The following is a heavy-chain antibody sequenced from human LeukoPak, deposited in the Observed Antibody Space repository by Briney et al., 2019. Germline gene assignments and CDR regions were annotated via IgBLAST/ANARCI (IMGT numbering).Heavy chain of an antibody. CDR3: ASWAGLNTGTWHFGPFDF. CDR1: GFTFSSHA. D-gene: IGHD1-14*01. V-gene: IGHV3-23*01. Sequence: PGGSLRLSCAASGFTFSSHAMNWVRQAPGMGLEWVSLISGSGGSTYYADSAKGRFTISRDNSKNTLYLQMNSLRAEDTAVYYCASWAGLNTGTWHFGPFDFWGQGTLVTVSS. CDR2: ISGSGGST. J-gene: IGHJ4*02.